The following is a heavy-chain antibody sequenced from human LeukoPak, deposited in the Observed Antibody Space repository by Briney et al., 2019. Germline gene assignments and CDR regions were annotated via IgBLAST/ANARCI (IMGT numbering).Heavy chain of an antibody. Sequence: GGSLRLSCAASGFTFSSYAMSWVRQAPGKGLEWVAFIRYDGSNKYYADSVKGRFTISRGNSKNTLYLQMNSLRAEDTAVYYCAKDVGVAGTSLVYWGQGTLVTVSS. D-gene: IGHD6-19*01. CDR2: IRYDGSNK. J-gene: IGHJ4*02. V-gene: IGHV3-30*02. CDR3: AKDVGVAGTSLVY. CDR1: GFTFSSYA.